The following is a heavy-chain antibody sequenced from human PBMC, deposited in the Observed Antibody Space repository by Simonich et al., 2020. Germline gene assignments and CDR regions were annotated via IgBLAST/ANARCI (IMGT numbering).Heavy chain of an antibody. D-gene: IGHD1-26*01. V-gene: IGHV1-8*03. CDR1: GYTFTSYD. J-gene: IGHJ4*02. CDR2: KNPNSGNT. Sequence: QVQLVQSGAEVKKPGASVKVSCKASGYTFTSYDINWVRQATGQGLEWMGWKNPNSGNTGYAQKFQGRVTITRNTSRSTAYMELSSLRSEDTAVYYCARTYSGSYYYFDYWGQGTLVTVSS. CDR3: ARTYSGSYYYFDY.